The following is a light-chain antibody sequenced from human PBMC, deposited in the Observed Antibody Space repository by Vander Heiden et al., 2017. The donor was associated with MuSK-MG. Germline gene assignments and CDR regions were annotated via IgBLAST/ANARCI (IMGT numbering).Light chain of an antibody. J-gene: IGKJ1*01. CDR2: AAS. Sequence: DIQMTQSPSSLSASVGDRVTITCRTSQYISIYLNWYQHKPGEAPKLLIYAASSLQSGVPSRFSGSGSGTDFTLTISMLRPDDFATYYCQESDSFPRTFGPGTKVEIK. CDR1: QYISIY. V-gene: IGKV1-39*01. CDR3: QESDSFPRT.